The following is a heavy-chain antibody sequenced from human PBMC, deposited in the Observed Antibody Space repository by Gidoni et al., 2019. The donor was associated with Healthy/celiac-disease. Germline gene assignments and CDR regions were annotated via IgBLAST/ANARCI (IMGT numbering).Heavy chain of an antibody. CDR3: ARLVFWSGSYGWFDP. Sequence: QLQLQESAPGLVKPSETLSLTCTVSGGSISSSSYYWGWIRQPPGKGLEWIGSIYYSGSTYYNPSLKSRVTISVDTSKNQFSLKLSSVTAADTAVYYCARLVFWSGSYGWFDPWGQGTLVTVSS. D-gene: IGHD3-3*01. CDR1: GGSISSSSYY. J-gene: IGHJ5*02. V-gene: IGHV4-39*01. CDR2: IYYSGST.